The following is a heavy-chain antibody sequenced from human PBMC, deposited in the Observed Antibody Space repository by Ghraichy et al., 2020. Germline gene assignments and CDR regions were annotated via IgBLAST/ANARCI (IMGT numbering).Heavy chain of an antibody. J-gene: IGHJ4*02. CDR3: AHSSGLYYFAY. CDR2: ISGSGGST. V-gene: IGHV3-23*01. CDR1: GFTFSNYA. D-gene: IGHD3-22*01. Sequence: GESLNISCAASGFTFSNYAMSWVRQAPGKGLEWVSAISGSGGSTYYADSVKGRFTISRDNSKNTLDRQMNSLSVEDTAVYYCAHSSGLYYFAYWGTGTLVPVSS.